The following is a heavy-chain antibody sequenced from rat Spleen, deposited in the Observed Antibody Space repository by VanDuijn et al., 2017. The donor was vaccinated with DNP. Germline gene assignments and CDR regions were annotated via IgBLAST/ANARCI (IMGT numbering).Heavy chain of an antibody. D-gene: IGHD1-12*01. CDR1: GFTFSDYY. J-gene: IGHJ2*01. CDR3: ARRGTVMSFDY. V-gene: IGHV5-29*01. Sequence: EVQLVESGGGLVQPGRSLKLSCAASGFTFSDYYMAWVRQAPTKGLECVATINDDGGSTYYRDSVKGRFTISRDNAKSTLYLQMDSLRSEDTATYYCARRGTVMSFDYWGQGVMVTVSS. CDR2: INDDGGST.